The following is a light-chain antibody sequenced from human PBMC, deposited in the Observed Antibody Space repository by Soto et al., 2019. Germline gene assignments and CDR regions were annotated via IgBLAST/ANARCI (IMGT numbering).Light chain of an antibody. J-gene: IGLJ2*01. CDR2: EVI. CDR1: SSDVDTHNY. CDR3: SSYTSSSTLV. V-gene: IGLV2-14*01. Sequence: QSTLTQPASVSGSPGQSITISCTATSSDVDTHNYVSWYQQYPGKAPKLMIYEVINRPSGVSNRFSGSKSGNTASLIISGLQAEDEADYQCSSYTSSSTLVFGGGTQLTVL.